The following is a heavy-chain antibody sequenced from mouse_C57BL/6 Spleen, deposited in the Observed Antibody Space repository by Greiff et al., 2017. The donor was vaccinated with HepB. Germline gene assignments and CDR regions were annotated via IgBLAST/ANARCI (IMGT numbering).Heavy chain of an antibody. D-gene: IGHD1-1*01. CDR2: IYPGGGYT. V-gene: IGHV1-63*01. J-gene: IGHJ1*03. CDR3: ARSPHDGRSYGWYFDV. Sequence: QVQLKQSGAELVRPGTSVKMSCKASGYTFTTYWIGWAKQRPGHGLEWIGDIYPGGGYTNYNEKFKGKATLTADKSASTAYMQFSSLPSEDSAIYDCARSPHDGRSYGWYFDVWGTGTTVTVSS. CDR1: GYTFTTYW.